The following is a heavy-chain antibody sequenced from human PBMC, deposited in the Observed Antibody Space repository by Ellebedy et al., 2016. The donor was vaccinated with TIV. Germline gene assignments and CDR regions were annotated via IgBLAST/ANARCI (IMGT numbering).Heavy chain of an antibody. J-gene: IGHJ4*02. CDR3: ARGGPLGIN. V-gene: IGHV3-74*01. D-gene: IGHD3-9*01. CDR2: INSDVTKT. CDR1: GFTFSSSW. Sequence: LSLTCAASGFTFSSSWMHWVRQGPGKGLVWVSHINSDVTKTAYADSVKGRFTISRANAKNTLYLQMNSLRAEDTAVYYCARGGPLGINWGQGTLVTVSS.